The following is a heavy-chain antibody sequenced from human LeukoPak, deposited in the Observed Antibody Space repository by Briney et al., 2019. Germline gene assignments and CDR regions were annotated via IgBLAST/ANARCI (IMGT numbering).Heavy chain of an antibody. D-gene: IGHD3-10*01. CDR1: GYTFTGYY. Sequence: GASVKVSRKASGYTFTGYYMHWVRQAPGQGLEWMGWINPNSGGTNYAQKFQGRVTMTRDTSISTAYMELSRLRSDDTAVYYCARDYYGSGNDNWFDPWGQGTLVTVSS. CDR3: ARDYYGSGNDNWFDP. J-gene: IGHJ5*02. V-gene: IGHV1-2*02. CDR2: INPNSGGT.